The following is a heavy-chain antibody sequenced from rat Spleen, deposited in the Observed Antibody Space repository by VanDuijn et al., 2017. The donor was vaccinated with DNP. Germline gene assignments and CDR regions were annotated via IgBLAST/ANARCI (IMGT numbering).Heavy chain of an antibody. V-gene: IGHV3-1*01. D-gene: IGHD1-2*01. CDR3: ARSDYYGSYRPFTY. CDR1: GYSITSNY. CDR2: ISYSGIT. J-gene: IGHJ3*01. Sequence: EVQLQESGPGLVKPSQSLSLTCSVTGYSITSNYWGWIRKFPGNKMEWMAYISYSGITGFNPSLKRRISITRDTSKNQFFLQLNSVTTEDTAIYYCARSDYYGSYRPFTYWGQGTLVTVSS.